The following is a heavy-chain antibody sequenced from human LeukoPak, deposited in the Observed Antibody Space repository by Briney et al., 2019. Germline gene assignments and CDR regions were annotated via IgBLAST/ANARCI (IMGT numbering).Heavy chain of an antibody. CDR1: GYTFTSYY. CDR3: ARDKVLLWFGEFNPYYGMDV. CDR2: INPSGGST. V-gene: IGHV1-46*01. D-gene: IGHD3-10*01. Sequence: ASVKVSCKASGYTFTSYYMHWVRQAPGQGLEWMGIINPSGGSTSYAQKFQGRVTMTRDTSTSTVYMELSSPRSEDTAVYYCARDKVLLWFGEFNPYYGMDVWGQGTTVTVSS. J-gene: IGHJ6*02.